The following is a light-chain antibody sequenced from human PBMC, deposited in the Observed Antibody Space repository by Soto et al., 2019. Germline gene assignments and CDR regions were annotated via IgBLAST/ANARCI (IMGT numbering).Light chain of an antibody. Sequence: EIVMTQSPVTLSVSPGERATLSCRASQSVRRNLAWYQQKPGQAPRLLISGASTRATGIPARFSGSGSGTEFTLTISSLQSEDFAVYYCQRYNNWPLTFGGGTKVDIK. CDR1: QSVRRN. CDR2: GAS. CDR3: QRYNNWPLT. J-gene: IGKJ4*01. V-gene: IGKV3-15*01.